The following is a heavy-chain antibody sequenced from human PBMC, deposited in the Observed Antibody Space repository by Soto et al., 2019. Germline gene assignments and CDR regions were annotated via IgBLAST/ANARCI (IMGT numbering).Heavy chain of an antibody. CDR3: AREGIAARPGGVYYYYGMDV. CDR2: ISYDGSNK. V-gene: IGHV3-30-3*01. CDR1: GFTFSSYA. Sequence: QVQLVESGGGVVQPGRSLRLSCAASGFTFSSYAMHWVRQAPGKGLEWVAVISYDGSNKYYAHSVKGRFTISRDNSKNTLYLQMNSLRAEDTAVYYCAREGIAARPGGVYYYYGMDVWGQGTTVTVSS. J-gene: IGHJ6*02. D-gene: IGHD6-6*01.